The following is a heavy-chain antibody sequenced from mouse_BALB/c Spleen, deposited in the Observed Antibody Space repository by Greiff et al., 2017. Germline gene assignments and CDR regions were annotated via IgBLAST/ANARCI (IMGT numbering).Heavy chain of an antibody. V-gene: IGHV5-4*02. CDR1: GFTFSDYY. CDR3: ARDGGFLDY. CDR2: ISDGGSYT. Sequence: DVKLVESGGGLVKPGGSLKLSCAASGFTFSDYYMYWVRQTPEKRLEWVATISDGGSYTYYPDSVKGRFTISRDNAKNNLYLQMSSLKSEDTAMYYCARDGGFLDYWGQGTTLTVSS. J-gene: IGHJ2*01.